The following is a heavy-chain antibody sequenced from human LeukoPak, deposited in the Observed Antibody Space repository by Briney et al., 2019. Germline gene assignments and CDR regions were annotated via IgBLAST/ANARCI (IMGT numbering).Heavy chain of an antibody. D-gene: IGHD3-10*01. CDR2: ISSSRGTI. V-gene: IGHV3-48*02. J-gene: IGHJ3*02. CDR1: GFTFSSYS. CDR3: ARNEYYGPAVFEI. Sequence: TGGSLRLSCSASGFTFSSYSMYWVRQAPGKGLECVSYISSSRGTIYYADSVKGRFTISRDNAKNSLYLQMNSLRDEDTAVYYCARNEYYGPAVFEIGGQRTMVTVSS.